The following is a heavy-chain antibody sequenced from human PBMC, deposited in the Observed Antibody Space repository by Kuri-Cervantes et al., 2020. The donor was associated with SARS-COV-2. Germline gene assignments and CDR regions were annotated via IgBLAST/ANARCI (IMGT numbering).Heavy chain of an antibody. J-gene: IGHJ4*02. CDR3: ARHPGVLRYFDWLNFDY. CDR1: GGTFSSYA. Sequence: SVKVSCKASGGTFSSYAISWVRQAPGQGLEWMGGIIPIFGTANYAQKFQGRVTITADKSTSTAYMELSSLRSEGTAVYYCARHPGVLRYFDWLNFDYWGQGTLVTVSS. D-gene: IGHD3-9*01. V-gene: IGHV1-69*06. CDR2: IIPIFGTA.